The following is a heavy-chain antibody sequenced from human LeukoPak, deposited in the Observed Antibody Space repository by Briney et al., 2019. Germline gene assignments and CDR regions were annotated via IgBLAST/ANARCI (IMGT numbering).Heavy chain of an antibody. CDR3: AERSAYEALFDY. Sequence: SETLSLTCTVSGSSINSAYYWGWIRQPPGKGLEWIGTIYPSGSTSYNPSLNSRVTITLDESKNQFSLKLNSVTAADTAVYCCAERSAYEALFDYWGQGTLVTVSS. CDR2: IYPSGST. J-gene: IGHJ4*02. V-gene: IGHV4-38-2*02. D-gene: IGHD5-12*01. CDR1: GSSINSAYY.